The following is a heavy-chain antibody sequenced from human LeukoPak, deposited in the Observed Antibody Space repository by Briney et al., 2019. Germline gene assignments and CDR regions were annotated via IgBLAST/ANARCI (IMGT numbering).Heavy chain of an antibody. D-gene: IGHD1-14*01. CDR1: GFTFSTYA. Sequence: PGGSLRLSCAATGFTFSTYAMSWVRQAPGKGLEWVSGISRSANSTNYADSVKGRFTISRDNSKNTLYLQMNSQRVEDTAVYYCAKRTVTPENWGQGTLVTVSS. CDR2: ISRSANST. J-gene: IGHJ4*02. V-gene: IGHV3-23*01. CDR3: AKRTVTPEN.